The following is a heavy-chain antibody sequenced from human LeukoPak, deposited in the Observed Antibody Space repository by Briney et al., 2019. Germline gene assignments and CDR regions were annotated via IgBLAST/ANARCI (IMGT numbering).Heavy chain of an antibody. CDR2: IYYSGST. Sequence: NPSETLSLTCTVSGGSISSSSYYWGWIRQPPGKGLEWIGSIYYSGSTYYNPSLKSRVTISVDTSKNQFSLKLSSVTAADTAVYYCARGQYSSSWYGDAFDIWGQGTMVTVSS. CDR3: ARGQYSSSWYGDAFDI. V-gene: IGHV4-39*07. J-gene: IGHJ3*02. CDR1: GGSISSSSYY. D-gene: IGHD6-13*01.